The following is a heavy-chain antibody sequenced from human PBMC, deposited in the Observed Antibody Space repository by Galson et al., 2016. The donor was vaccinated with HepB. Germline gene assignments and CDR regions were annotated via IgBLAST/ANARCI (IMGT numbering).Heavy chain of an antibody. V-gene: IGHV1-69*13. D-gene: IGHD2-15*01. CDR2: IIPIFGTA. J-gene: IGHJ6*02. CDR1: GGTFSRYA. Sequence: SVKVSCKASGGTFSRYAISWVRQAPGQGLEWMGGIIPIFGTATYAQKFQARVTITADESTSTAHMELSSLRSEDTAVYYCANGYCSGSYCYNSLYYYYGMDVWGQGTTVTVSS. CDR3: ANGYCSGSYCYNSLYYYYGMDV.